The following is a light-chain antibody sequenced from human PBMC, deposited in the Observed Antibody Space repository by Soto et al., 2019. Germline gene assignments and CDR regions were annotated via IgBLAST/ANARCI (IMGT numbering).Light chain of an antibody. V-gene: IGKV1-5*03. CDR1: QSISSW. Sequence: GARVTLTCRASQSISSWLAWFQQRPGKAPKLLIYKASSLESGVPSRFSGSGSGTDFTLTISSLQPDDFATYYCQQYNIYPWTFGQGTKVDIK. CDR2: KAS. J-gene: IGKJ1*01. CDR3: QQYNIYPWT.